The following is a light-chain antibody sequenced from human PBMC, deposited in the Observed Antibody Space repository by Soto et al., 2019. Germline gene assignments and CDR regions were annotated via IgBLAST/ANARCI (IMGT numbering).Light chain of an antibody. CDR3: QQYDNSPMYT. CDR2: GGS. V-gene: IGKV3-20*01. Sequence: VLTQSPGTLSLSPGERATLSCRAGQSVRSTYLAWYQQKPGQAPRLLIYGGSNRATGIPDRFSGSGSGTHFTLTISRLEPEDSAVYYCQQYDNSPMYTFGQGTKLEIK. J-gene: IGKJ2*01. CDR1: QSVRSTY.